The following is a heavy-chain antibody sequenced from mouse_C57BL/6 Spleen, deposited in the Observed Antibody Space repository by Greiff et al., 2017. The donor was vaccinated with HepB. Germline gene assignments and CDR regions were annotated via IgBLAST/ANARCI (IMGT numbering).Heavy chain of an antibody. D-gene: IGHD1-1*01. J-gene: IGHJ4*01. CDR1: GFTFTDYY. Sequence: EVMLVESGGGLVQPGGSLSLSCAASGFTFTDYYMSWVRQPPGKALEWLGFIRNKANGYTTEYSASVKGRFTISRDNSQSILYLQMNALRAEDSATYYCARSPYDYGYAMDYWGQGTSVTVSS. V-gene: IGHV7-3*01. CDR3: ARSPYDYGYAMDY. CDR2: IRNKANGYTT.